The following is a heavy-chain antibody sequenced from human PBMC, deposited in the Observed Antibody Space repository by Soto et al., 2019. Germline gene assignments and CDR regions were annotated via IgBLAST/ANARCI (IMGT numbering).Heavy chain of an antibody. V-gene: IGHV1-3*01. D-gene: IGHD3-3*02. CDR1: GYTFSTYT. CDR2: INAGSGNT. J-gene: IGHJ3*02. Sequence: QAQLVQSGAEMKKPGASVKVSCKAAGYTFSTYTMNWVRQAPGQSLEWMGWINAGSGNTKYSQNFQGRVSITRDTSASTVYMELTGLKSEDTAMYYCARDTETLGPRANDALDIWGHGTMVTVSS. CDR3: ARDTETLGPRANDALDI.